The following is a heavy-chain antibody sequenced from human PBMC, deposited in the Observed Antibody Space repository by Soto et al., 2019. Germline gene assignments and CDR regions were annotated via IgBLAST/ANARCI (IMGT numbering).Heavy chain of an antibody. J-gene: IGHJ4*02. Sequence: QITLKESGPTLVKPTQTLTLTCTFSGFSLSTSGVGVGWIRQPPGKALEWLALIYWDDDKRYSPSLKSRLTITKDTSKNPVVLTMPNMDPVDTATYYCAHMTPVTAFDYWGQGTLVTVSS. V-gene: IGHV2-5*02. CDR2: IYWDDDK. D-gene: IGHD4-17*01. CDR3: AHMTPVTAFDY. CDR1: GFSLSTSGVG.